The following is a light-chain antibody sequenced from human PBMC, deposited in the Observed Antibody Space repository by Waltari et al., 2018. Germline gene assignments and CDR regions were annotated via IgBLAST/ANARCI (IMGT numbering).Light chain of an antibody. CDR3: QSYDSSLSGGV. CDR1: SPNIGAGYA. CDR2: GNS. J-gene: IGLJ2*01. V-gene: IGLV1-40*01. Sequence: QSVLTQPPSVSGAPGQRVTISCTGSSPNIGAGYAFPCYQQLPGTAPKLLIYGNSNRPSGVPDRFSGSKSGTSASLAITGLQAEDEADYYCQSYDSSLSGGVFGGGTKLTVL.